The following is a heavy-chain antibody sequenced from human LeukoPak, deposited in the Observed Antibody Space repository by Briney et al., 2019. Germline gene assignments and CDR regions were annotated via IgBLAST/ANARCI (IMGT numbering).Heavy chain of an antibody. Sequence: PSETLSLTCTVSGGSISSGDYYWSWIRQPPGKGLEWIGYIYYSGSTYYNPSLKSRVTISVDTSKNQFSLKLSSVTAADTAVYYCASSIVVDPREAFDIWGQGTMVTVSS. CDR3: ASSIVVDPREAFDI. V-gene: IGHV4-30-4*01. CDR2: IYYSGST. D-gene: IGHD3-22*01. CDR1: GGSISSGDYY. J-gene: IGHJ3*02.